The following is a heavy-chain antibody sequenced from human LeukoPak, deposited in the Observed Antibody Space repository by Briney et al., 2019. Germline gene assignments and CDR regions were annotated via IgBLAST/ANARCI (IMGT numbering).Heavy chain of an antibody. CDR1: GYSFSTYW. D-gene: IGHD5-24*01. V-gene: IGHV5-51*03. CDR2: MYPGDSDT. CDR3: ARRDGYNMGAFDI. Sequence: GESLKISCRGSGYSFSTYWVGWVRQMPGKGLEWMGIMYPGDSDTRYSPSFQGQFTISADKSISTAYLQRSSLKASDTAMYYCARRDGYNMGAFDIWGQGTMVTVSS. J-gene: IGHJ3*02.